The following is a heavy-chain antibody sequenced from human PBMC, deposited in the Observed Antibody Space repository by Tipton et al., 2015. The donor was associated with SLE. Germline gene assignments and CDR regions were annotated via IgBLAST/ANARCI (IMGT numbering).Heavy chain of an antibody. CDR2: ISSGSNYI. Sequence: GSLRLSCAASGFIFNSYSINWVRQAPGKGLEWVSSISSGSNYISYADSLKGRFTISRDDAKNSVFLQMNSLRAEDTAVYYYVRGASIGYYYFDYWGLGTLVTVSS. CDR1: GFIFNSYS. CDR3: VRGASIGYYYFDY. V-gene: IGHV3-21*01. D-gene: IGHD2-15*01. J-gene: IGHJ4*02.